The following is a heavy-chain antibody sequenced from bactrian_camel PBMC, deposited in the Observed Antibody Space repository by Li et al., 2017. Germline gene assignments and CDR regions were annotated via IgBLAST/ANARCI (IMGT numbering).Heavy chain of an antibody. V-gene: IGHV3S31*01. CDR3: AGVERERLCRWTEFSY. Sequence: VQLVESGGGSVQPGGSLRLSCVASVFPHSTKCMGWFRQAPGQEREGVGFIYTVGDNAYYNKPVEGRFTIFPDKAKNTVYLQMDSLKPEDTATYYCAGVERERLCRWTEFSYWGQGTQVTVS. D-gene: IGHD4*01. CDR1: VFPHSTKC. CDR2: IYTVGDNA. J-gene: IGHJ4*01.